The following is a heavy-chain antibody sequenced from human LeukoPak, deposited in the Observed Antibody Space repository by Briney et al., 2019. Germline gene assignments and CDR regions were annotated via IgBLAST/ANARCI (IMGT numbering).Heavy chain of an antibody. CDR1: GFTFSGYS. V-gene: IGHV3-21*01. CDR3: ARDYRGWYYFDY. J-gene: IGHJ4*02. Sequence: PGGSLRLSCAASGFTFSGYSMNWVRQAPGKGLQWVSSISSSSSYIYYADSVKGRFTVSRDNAKNSLYLQMNSLRAEDTAVYYCARDYRGWYYFDYWGQGTLVILSS. D-gene: IGHD6-19*01. CDR2: ISSSSSYI.